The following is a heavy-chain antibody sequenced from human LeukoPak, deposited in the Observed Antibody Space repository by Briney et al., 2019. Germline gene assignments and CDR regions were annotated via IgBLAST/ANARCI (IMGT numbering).Heavy chain of an antibody. CDR1: GYTFTSCD. Sequence: ASVKVSCKASGYTFTSCDINWVRQATGQGLEWMGWMNPNSGNTSYAQKFQDRVTMTRNTSISTAYMELSSLRYEDTAVYYCVRGPHTSGWPQHYYWGQGTLVTVSS. CDR3: VRGPHTSGWPQHYY. V-gene: IGHV1-8*01. CDR2: MNPNSGNT. D-gene: IGHD6-19*01. J-gene: IGHJ4*02.